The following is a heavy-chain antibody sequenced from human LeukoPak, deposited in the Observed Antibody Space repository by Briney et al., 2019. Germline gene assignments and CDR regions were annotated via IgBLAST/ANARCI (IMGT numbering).Heavy chain of an antibody. J-gene: IGHJ4*02. D-gene: IGHD3-16*01. CDR3: ARAVGPFDY. V-gene: IGHV3-33*01. Sequence: GGSLRLSCATSGFTFNVYGIHWVRQAPGKGLEWVAVIWNDGSNKYYADSVKGRFTISRDNSKDTLYLQMNSLRVEDTAVYYCARAVGPFDYWGQGTLVTVSS. CDR2: IWNDGSNK. CDR1: GFTFNVYG.